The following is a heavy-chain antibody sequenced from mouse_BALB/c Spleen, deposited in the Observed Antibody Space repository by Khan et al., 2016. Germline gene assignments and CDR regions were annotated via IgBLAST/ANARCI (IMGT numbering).Heavy chain of an antibody. J-gene: IGHJ3*01. V-gene: IGHV9-3*02. CDR1: GYTFTNYG. D-gene: IGHD1-1*01. Sequence: QIQLVQSGPELKKPGETVKISCKASGYTFTNYGMNWVKQAPGKGLKWMGWINTNTGEPTYAEEFKGRFAFSLETSASTASLQINNLKNEDTATDSGAEDYYGSNWFAYWGQGTLVTVSA. CDR2: INTNTGEP. CDR3: AEDYYGSNWFAY.